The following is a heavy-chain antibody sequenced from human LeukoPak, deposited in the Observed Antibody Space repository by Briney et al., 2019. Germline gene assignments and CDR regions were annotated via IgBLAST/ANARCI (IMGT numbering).Heavy chain of an antibody. CDR1: GDSVSSNGAT. CDR3: ARAMRIVVAGTFYFDY. CDR2: TYYRSKWYN. J-gene: IGHJ4*02. V-gene: IGHV6-1*01. Sequence: SQTLSLTCAISGDSVSSNGATWNWIRQSPSRGLEWLGRTYYRSKWYNDYAVSVKSRITINPDTSKNQFSLQLNSVTPEDTAVYYCARAMRIVVAGTFYFDYWGQGTLVTVSS. D-gene: IGHD6-19*01.